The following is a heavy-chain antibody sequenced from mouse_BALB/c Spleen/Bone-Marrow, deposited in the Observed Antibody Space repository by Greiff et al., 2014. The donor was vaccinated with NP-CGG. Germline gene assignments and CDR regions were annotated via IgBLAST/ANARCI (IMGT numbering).Heavy chain of an antibody. CDR1: GNTFTSYD. CDR2: IFPGDSTT. J-gene: IGHJ1*01. CDR3: VRSRLRDWYFDV. Sequence: VKLMESGVELVKPGASVKLSCKASGNTFTSYDINWVRQRPEQGLEWIGWIFPGDSTTKYNEKFKGKATLTTDKSSSTVHMQLSRLTSGDSAVYFCVRSRLRDWYFDVWGAGTTVTISS. V-gene: IGHV1S56*01. D-gene: IGHD1-2*01.